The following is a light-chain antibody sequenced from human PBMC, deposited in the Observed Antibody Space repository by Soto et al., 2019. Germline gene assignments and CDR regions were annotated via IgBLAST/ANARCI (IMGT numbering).Light chain of an antibody. J-gene: IGKJ5*01. Sequence: IQLTQSPSSLSASIGDRVTITCRASQGISNSLAWYQQKPGKAPKLLIYIASTLQNGVPPRFSGSGFGTDFTLTISSLQPEDFATYYCQQLDSYPLTFGQGTRLEIK. V-gene: IGKV1-9*01. CDR2: IAS. CDR3: QQLDSYPLT. CDR1: QGISNS.